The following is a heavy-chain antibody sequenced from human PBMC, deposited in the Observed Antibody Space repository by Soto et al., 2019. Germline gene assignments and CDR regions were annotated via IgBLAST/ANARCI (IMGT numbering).Heavy chain of an antibody. CDR2: ISYDGSNK. CDR3: ASTPDYGDYVSYYYYGMDV. V-gene: IGHV3-30-3*01. CDR1: GFTFSSYA. Sequence: QVQLVESGGGVVQPGRSLRLSCAASGFTFSSYAMHWVRQAPGKGLEWVAVISYDGSNKYYADSVKGRFTISRDNSKNTLYLQMNSLRAEDTAVYYCASTPDYGDYVSYYYYGMDVWGQGTTVTVSS. J-gene: IGHJ6*02. D-gene: IGHD4-17*01.